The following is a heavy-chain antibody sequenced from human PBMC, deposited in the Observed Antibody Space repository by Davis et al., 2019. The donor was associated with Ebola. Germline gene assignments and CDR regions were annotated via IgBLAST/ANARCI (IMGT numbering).Heavy chain of an antibody. CDR2: IYYSGST. CDR1: GGSISSSSYY. D-gene: IGHD3-22*01. V-gene: IGHV4-39*01. CDR3: ARHLGTITMIVVVTVFDY. J-gene: IGHJ4*02. Sequence: SETLSLTCTVSGGSISSSSYYWGWIRQPPGKGLEWIGSIYYSGSTYYNPSLKSRVTISVDTSKNQFSLKLSSVTAADTAVYYCARHLGTITMIVVVTVFDYWGQGTLVTVSS.